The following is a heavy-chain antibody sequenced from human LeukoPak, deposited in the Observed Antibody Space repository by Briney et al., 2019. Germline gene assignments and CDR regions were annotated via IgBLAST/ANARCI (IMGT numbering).Heavy chain of an antibody. CDR2: ISWNSGSI. J-gene: IGHJ4*02. V-gene: IGHV3-9*01. CDR1: GFTFDDYA. Sequence: PGGSLRLSCAASGFTFDDYAMHWVRQAPGKGLEWVTGISWNSGSIGYADSVKGRFTISRDNAKNSLYLQMNSLRAEDTALYYCALGQIPGTIDQGFDYWGQGTLVTVSS. CDR3: ALGQIPGTIDQGFDY. D-gene: IGHD1-7*01.